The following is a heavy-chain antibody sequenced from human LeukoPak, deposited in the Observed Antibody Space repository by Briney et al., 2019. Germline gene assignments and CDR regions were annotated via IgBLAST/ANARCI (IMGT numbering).Heavy chain of an antibody. CDR1: GFTFSSYP. J-gene: IGHJ4*02. CDR3: AKKTPGNYPYDY. D-gene: IGHD3-22*01. V-gene: IGHV3-23*01. Sequence: GGSLRLSCAASGFTFSSYPMNWVRLVPGKGLEGVAGISGSGATTVYADAVKGRFTISRDNSKNTLYLQMTSLRAEDTAVYYCAKKTPGNYPYDYWGQGTLVTVSP. CDR2: ISGSGATT.